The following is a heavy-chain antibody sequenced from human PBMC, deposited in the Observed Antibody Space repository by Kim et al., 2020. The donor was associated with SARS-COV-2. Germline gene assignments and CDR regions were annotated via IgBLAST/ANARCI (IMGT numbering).Heavy chain of an antibody. D-gene: IGHD3-22*01. CDR2: ISGSGGST. Sequence: GGSLRLSCAASGFTFSSYAMSWVRQAPGKGLEWVSAISGSGGSTYYADSVKGRFTISRDNSKNTLYLQMNSLRAEDTAVYYCAKVASYYYDSSGLLFDYWGQGTLVTVSS. V-gene: IGHV3-23*01. J-gene: IGHJ4*02. CDR1: GFTFSSYA. CDR3: AKVASYYYDSSGLLFDY.